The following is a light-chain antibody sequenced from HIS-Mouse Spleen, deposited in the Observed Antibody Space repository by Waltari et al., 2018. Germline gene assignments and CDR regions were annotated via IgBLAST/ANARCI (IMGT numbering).Light chain of an antibody. CDR1: SSDVGGYNY. CDR3: SSYTSSSTLV. J-gene: IGLJ2*01. CDR2: DVS. V-gene: IGLV2-14*03. Sequence: QSALTQPASVSGSPGQSITISCTGTSSDVGGYNYVSWYQQHPGKDPKLMIYDVSNLPPGVSNRFSGSKSGNTASLTISGLQAEDEADYYCSSYTSSSTLVFGGGTKLTVL.